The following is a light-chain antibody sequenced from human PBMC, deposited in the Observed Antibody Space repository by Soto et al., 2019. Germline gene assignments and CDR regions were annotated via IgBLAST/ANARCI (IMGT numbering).Light chain of an antibody. J-gene: IGKJ1*01. CDR2: DVS. Sequence: DVQMTQSPSSLSASVGDSVTITCRASQDVAASLAWYQLKPGEAPKLLIYDVSNLESGVPSRFSGSGSGTEFSLTTRSLHPDDFATYYCQQYDYSRTFGQGTKVEIK. V-gene: IGKV1-5*01. CDR1: QDVAAS. CDR3: QQYDYSRT.